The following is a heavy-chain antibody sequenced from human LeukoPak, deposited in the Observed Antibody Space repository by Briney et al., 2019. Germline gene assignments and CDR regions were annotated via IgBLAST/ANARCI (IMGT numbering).Heavy chain of an antibody. D-gene: IGHD3-10*01. V-gene: IGHV4-61*02. CDR2: IYTSGST. Sequence: SQTLSLTCTVSGGSISSGSYYWRWIRQPAGKGLEWIGRIYTSGSTNYNPSLKSRFTISVDTSKNQFSLKLSSVTAADTAVYYCASSYHYNDYWGQGTLVTVSS. CDR3: ASSYHYNDY. J-gene: IGHJ4*02. CDR1: GGSISSGSYY.